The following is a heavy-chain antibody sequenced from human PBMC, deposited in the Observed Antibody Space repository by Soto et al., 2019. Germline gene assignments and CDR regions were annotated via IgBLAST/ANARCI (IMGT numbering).Heavy chain of an antibody. V-gene: IGHV3-15*01. CDR1: GFTFSDAW. CDR2: IKSKTDGGTT. Sequence: GGSLRLSCAASGFTFSDAWMSWVRQAPGKGLEWVGRIKSKTDGGTTDYAAPVKGRFTISRDDSKNTLYLQMNSLKTEDTAVYYCTTDVSVTYYYDSSGYPNWFDPWGQGTLVTVS. CDR3: TTDVSVTYYYDSSGYPNWFDP. D-gene: IGHD3-22*01. J-gene: IGHJ5*02.